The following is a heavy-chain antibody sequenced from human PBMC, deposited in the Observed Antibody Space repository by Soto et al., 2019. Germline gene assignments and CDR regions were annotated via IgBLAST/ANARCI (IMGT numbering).Heavy chain of an antibody. D-gene: IGHD6-19*01. CDR1: GFSLSTSGVG. J-gene: IGHJ4*02. CDR3: AHSSTYSSGWLGYFDY. V-gene: IGHV2-5*01. Sequence: QITLKESGPTLVKPTQTLTLTCTFSGFSLSTSGVGVGWIRQPPGKALEWLALIYWNDDKRYSPSLKSRLTITKDTSKNQVVLKMTNMDPVDTATYYCAHSSTYSSGWLGYFDYWGQGTLVTVSS. CDR2: IYWNDDK.